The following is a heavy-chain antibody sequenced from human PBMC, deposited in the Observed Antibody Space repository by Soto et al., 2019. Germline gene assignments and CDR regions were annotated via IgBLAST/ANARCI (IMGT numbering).Heavy chain of an antibody. CDR2: ISAYNGNT. V-gene: IGHV1-18*01. D-gene: IGHD3-9*01. Sequence: ASVKVSCKASGYTFTSYGISWVRQAPGQGLEWMGWISAYNGNTNYAQKLQGRVTMTTDTSTSTAYMERRSLRSDDTAVYYCARDRLARYYYYGMDVWGQGTTVTVSS. CDR1: GYTFTSYG. J-gene: IGHJ6*02. CDR3: ARDRLARYYYYGMDV.